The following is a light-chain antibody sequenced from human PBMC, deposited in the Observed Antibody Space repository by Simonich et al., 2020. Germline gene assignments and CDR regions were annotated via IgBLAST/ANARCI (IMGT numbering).Light chain of an antibody. CDR2: EGS. V-gene: IGLV2-23*01. CDR3: CSYAGSSTYVV. CDR1: SSDVGSYNL. J-gene: IGLJ2*01. Sequence: QSALTQPASVSGSPGQSITISCTGTSSDVGSYNLVSWYQQHPGKAPKLMIYEGSKRPAGVANRCAGAKSGNTASLTSSGLQAEDEADYYCCSYAGSSTYVVFGGGTKLTVL.